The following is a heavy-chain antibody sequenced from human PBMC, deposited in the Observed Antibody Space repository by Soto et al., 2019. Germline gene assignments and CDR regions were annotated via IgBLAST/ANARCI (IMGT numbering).Heavy chain of an antibody. Sequence: PGGSLRLSCAASGFTFSSYAMSWVRQAPGKGLEWVSAISGSGGSTYYADSVKGRFTISRDNSKNTLYLQMNSLRAEDTAVYYCAKGSEWELHPVTFDYWGQGTLVTAPQ. CDR3: AKGSEWELHPVTFDY. J-gene: IGHJ4*02. V-gene: IGHV3-23*01. CDR1: GFTFSSYA. D-gene: IGHD1-26*01. CDR2: ISGSGGST.